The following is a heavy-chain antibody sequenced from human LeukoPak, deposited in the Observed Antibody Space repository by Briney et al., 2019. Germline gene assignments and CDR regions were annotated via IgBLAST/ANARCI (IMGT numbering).Heavy chain of an antibody. Sequence: GGSLRLSCAASGFIFSDYYMDWVRQAPGKGLEWVGRTRSRANSYTTDYAASVKGRFTISRDDSKNSVYLQMSSLKTEDTAVYYCARVIRSESSHSIRDFDIWGQGTMVT. CDR1: GFIFSDYY. CDR2: TRSRANSYTT. CDR3: ARVIRSESSHSIRDFDI. V-gene: IGHV3-72*01. J-gene: IGHJ3*02. D-gene: IGHD3-3*02.